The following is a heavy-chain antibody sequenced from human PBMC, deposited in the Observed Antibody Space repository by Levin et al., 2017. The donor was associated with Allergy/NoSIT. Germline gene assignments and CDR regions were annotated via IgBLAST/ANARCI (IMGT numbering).Heavy chain of an antibody. CDR3: ASPLYSNSSGEGY. J-gene: IGHJ4*02. D-gene: IGHD6-6*01. CDR2: IIPILGTA. Sequence: ASVKVSCKASGRISRTYPISWVRQAPGQGLEWMGTIIPILGTANYAQKFQGRVTITADKSTTTAYMEMSSLRSEDTAVYYCASPLYSNSSGEGYWGQGTLVTVSS. V-gene: IGHV1-69*08. CDR1: GRISRTYP.